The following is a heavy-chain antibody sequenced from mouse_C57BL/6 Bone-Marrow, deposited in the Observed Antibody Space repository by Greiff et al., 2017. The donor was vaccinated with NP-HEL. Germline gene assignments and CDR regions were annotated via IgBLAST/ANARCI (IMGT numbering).Heavy chain of an antibody. Sequence: EVKLMESGEGLVKPGGSLKLSCAASGFTFSSYAMSWVRQTPEKRLEWVAYISSGGDYIYYADTVKGRFTISRDNARNTLYLQMSSLKSEDTAMYYCTREQITTVVAHWYFDVWGTGTTVTVSS. D-gene: IGHD1-1*01. J-gene: IGHJ1*03. CDR2: ISSGGDYI. V-gene: IGHV5-9-1*02. CDR1: GFTFSSYA. CDR3: TREQITTVVAHWYFDV.